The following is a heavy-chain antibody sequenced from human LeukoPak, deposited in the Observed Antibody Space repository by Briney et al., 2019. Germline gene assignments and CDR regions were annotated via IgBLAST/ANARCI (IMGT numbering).Heavy chain of an antibody. V-gene: IGHV4-39*01. CDR2: IYYSGST. CDR1: GGSISSSSYY. D-gene: IGHD6-19*01. CDR3: ATDSSGWSNAFDI. J-gene: IGHJ3*02. Sequence: SETLSLTCTVSGGSISSSSYYWGWIRQPPGKGLEWIGSIYYSGSTYYNPSLKSRVTISVDTSKNQFSLKLSFVTAADTAVYYCATDSSGWSNAFDIWGQGTMVTVSS.